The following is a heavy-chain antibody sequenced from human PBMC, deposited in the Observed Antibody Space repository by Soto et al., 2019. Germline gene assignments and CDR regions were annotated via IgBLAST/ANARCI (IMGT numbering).Heavy chain of an antibody. CDR2: IGRDGSEK. J-gene: IGHJ4*02. CDR1: GFSFSTYW. CDR3: EACPLSSWFDY. D-gene: IGHD6-13*01. V-gene: IGHV3-7*05. Sequence: EVQLVESGGGLVQPGESLRLSCVASGFSFSTYWMGWVRQAPGTGLQWVANIGRDGSEKSYVDSLKGRFTISRDNAKRSVYFQMTSLGVEDTAVYYCEACPLSSWFDYWGRGILVTVSS.